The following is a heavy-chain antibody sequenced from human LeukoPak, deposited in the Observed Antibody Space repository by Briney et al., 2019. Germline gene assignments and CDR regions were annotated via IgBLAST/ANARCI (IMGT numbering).Heavy chain of an antibody. CDR3: ARDGGLQSHFDY. J-gene: IGHJ4*02. CDR1: GDSFNEYY. CDR2: IYHNGNS. Sequence: PSETLSLTCSVFGDSFNEYYWNWVGQPPGKGLQWIGYIYHNGNSNYNPSLKGRLTISVDTAKNQFSLQLTSVPAADTAVYYCARDGGLQSHFDYWGQGALVTVSS. D-gene: IGHD5-24*01. V-gene: IGHV4-59*01.